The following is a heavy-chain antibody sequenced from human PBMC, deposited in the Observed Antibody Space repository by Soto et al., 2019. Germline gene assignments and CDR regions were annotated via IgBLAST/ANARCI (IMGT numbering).Heavy chain of an antibody. CDR1: GGSISSGGYY. CDR3: PRYQGLPFWFDP. V-gene: IGHV4-31*03. J-gene: IGHJ5*02. CDR2: IYYSGST. Sequence: QVQLQESGPGLVKPSQTLSLTCTVSGGSISSGGYYWSWICQHPGKGLEWIGYIYYSGSTYYNPSLKSRVTISVDTSKNQFSLKLSSVTAADTAVYYCPRYQGLPFWFDPWGQGTLVTVSS. D-gene: IGHD5-18*01.